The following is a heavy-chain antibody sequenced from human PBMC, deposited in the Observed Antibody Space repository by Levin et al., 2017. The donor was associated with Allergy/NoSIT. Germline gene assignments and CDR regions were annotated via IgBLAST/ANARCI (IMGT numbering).Heavy chain of an antibody. Sequence: GGSLRLSCAASEFSFSRAWLGWVRQAPGKGLEWVGRIKPKSDGGAAEYAAPVKGRFTISRDDAKNTLYLQMSSLKTEDTAVYYCSTTRDYSRSWYYFFHYGMDVWGQGTTVTVSS. J-gene: IGHJ6*02. CDR3: STTRDYSRSWYYFFHYGMDV. CDR1: EFSFSRAW. CDR2: IKPKSDGGAA. V-gene: IGHV3-15*01. D-gene: IGHD4-11*01.